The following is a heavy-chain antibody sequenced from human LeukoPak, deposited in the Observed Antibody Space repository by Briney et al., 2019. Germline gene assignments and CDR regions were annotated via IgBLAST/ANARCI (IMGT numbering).Heavy chain of an antibody. J-gene: IGHJ5*02. CDR3: ARDYDFWSGYSYNWFDP. D-gene: IGHD3-3*01. CDR2: ISSSSSYI. CDR1: GFPFSSYR. V-gene: IGHV3-21*01. Sequence: PGGSLRLFCGASGFPFSSYRMMWVRQATGKGREWVSSISSSSSYIYYADSVKGRFTISRDNAKKSLYLQMNSLRAEDTAVYYCARDYDFWSGYSYNWFDPWGQGTLVTVSS.